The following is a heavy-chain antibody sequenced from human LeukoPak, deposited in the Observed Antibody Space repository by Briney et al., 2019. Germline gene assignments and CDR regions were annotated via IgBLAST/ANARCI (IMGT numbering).Heavy chain of an antibody. CDR3: ARGRDYDSSGYYRDYYYYMDV. V-gene: IGHV4-59*08. J-gene: IGHJ6*03. Sequence: PSETLSLTCSVSIGSISSYYWSWIRQPPGKGLEWIGYIHYSGSTNYNPSLKSRVTISLDMSKNQVSLKLRSVTPADTAVYYCARGRDYDSSGYYRDYYYYMDVWGKGTTVTVSS. D-gene: IGHD3-22*01. CDR2: IHYSGST. CDR1: IGSISSYY.